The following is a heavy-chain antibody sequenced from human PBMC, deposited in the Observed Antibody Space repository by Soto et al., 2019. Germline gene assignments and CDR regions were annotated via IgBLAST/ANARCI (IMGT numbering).Heavy chain of an antibody. D-gene: IGHD3-3*01. CDR3: VSSRSAVYGDPLDI. V-gene: IGHV4-59*03. Sequence: QVQLQESGPGLVKPSETLSLTCSVSGTSISSYFRNWIRQPPGKGLEWIGCIYDSGNTDSNPSLTSLITISLATSKNQFSLKLSSVTAAATAVYYCVSSRSAVYGDPLDIWAQGTMVTASS. J-gene: IGHJ3*02. CDR2: IYDSGNT. CDR1: GTSISSYF.